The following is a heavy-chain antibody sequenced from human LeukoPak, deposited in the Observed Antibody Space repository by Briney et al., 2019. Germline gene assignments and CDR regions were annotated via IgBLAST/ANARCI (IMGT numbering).Heavy chain of an antibody. CDR1: GDSISTKFYY. CDR2: IYYSGNT. Sequence: KPSETLSLTCTVSGDSISTKFYYWGWIRQSPGKGLEWIGSIYYSGNTYYNASLKSQVSISIDTSKSQSSLRLTSVTAADTAVYYCARQTGSGLFILPGGQGTLVTVSS. CDR3: ARQTGSGLFILP. D-gene: IGHD3/OR15-3a*01. J-gene: IGHJ4*02. V-gene: IGHV4-39*01.